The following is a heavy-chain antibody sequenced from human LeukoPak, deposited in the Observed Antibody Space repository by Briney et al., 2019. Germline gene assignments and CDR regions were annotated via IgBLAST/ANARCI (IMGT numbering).Heavy chain of an antibody. CDR3: ARDQRSIDY. V-gene: IGHV1-2*02. Sequence: ASVKVSCKASGYTFTSYDINWVRQATGQGLEWMGWMNPNSGGTNYAQKFQGRVTMTRDTSISTAYMELSRLRSDDTAVYYCARDQRSIDYWGQGTLVTVSS. CDR2: MNPNSGGT. J-gene: IGHJ4*02. D-gene: IGHD3-10*01. CDR1: GYTFTSYD.